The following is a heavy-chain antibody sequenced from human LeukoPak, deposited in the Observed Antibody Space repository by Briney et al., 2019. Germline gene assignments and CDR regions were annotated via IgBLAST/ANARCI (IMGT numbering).Heavy chain of an antibody. Sequence: ASVKVSCKDSGYTFTGYYIHWVRQAPGQGLEWMGRINPNSGGTNYAQNFQGRVTMTRDTSISTAYMELSRLRSDDTAVYYCARADWNDAFDIWGQGTMVTVSS. J-gene: IGHJ3*02. CDR2: INPNSGGT. CDR3: ARADWNDAFDI. CDR1: GYTFTGYY. V-gene: IGHV1-2*06. D-gene: IGHD1-1*01.